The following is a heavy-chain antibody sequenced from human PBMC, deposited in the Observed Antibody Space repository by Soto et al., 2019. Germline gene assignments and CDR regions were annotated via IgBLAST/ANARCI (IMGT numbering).Heavy chain of an antibody. CDR2: IIPIFGTA. V-gene: IGHV1-69*13. D-gene: IGHD3-3*01. J-gene: IGHJ6*02. CDR1: GGTFSSYA. Sequence: SVKVSCKASGGTFSSYAISWVRQAPGQGLEWMGGIIPIFGTANYAQKFQGRVTITADESTSTAYMELSSLRSEDTAVYYCARDLMNYDFWSGPQGLYYGMDVWGQGTTVTVSS. CDR3: ARDLMNYDFWSGPQGLYYGMDV.